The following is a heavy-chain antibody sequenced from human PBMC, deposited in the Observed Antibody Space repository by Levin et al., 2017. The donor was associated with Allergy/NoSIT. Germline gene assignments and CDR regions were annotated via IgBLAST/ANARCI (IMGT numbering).Heavy chain of an antibody. CDR3: ARTPGGVVAGQL. D-gene: IGHD6-19*01. J-gene: IGHJ4*02. V-gene: IGHV3-21*01. CDR2: MSTSSNYI. Sequence: GESLKISCAASGFTFSNYAMNWVRQAPGKGLEWVSSMSTSSNYIYYADSVKRRFTIYRDNDKNSLYLQMNSLRAEDTAGYYCARTPGGVVAGQLWGPGTLVTVSS. CDR1: GFTFSNYA.